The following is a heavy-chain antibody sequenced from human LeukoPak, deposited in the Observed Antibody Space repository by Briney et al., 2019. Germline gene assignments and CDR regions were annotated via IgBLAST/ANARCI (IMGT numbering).Heavy chain of an antibody. D-gene: IGHD2-2*01. CDR3: ARTAYCSSTSCYFRWAYYYGMDV. J-gene: IGHJ6*02. V-gene: IGHV1-18*01. CDR2: TSAYNGNT. CDR1: GYTFTIYG. Sequence: EASVKVSCKASGYTFTIYGISWVRQAPGQGLEWMGWTSAYNGNTNYAQKLQGRVTMTTDTSTSTAYMELRSLRSDDTAVYYCARTAYCSSTSCYFRWAYYYGMDVWGQGTTVTVSS.